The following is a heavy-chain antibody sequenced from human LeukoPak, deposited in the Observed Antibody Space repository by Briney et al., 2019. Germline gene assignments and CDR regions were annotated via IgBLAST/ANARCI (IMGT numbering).Heavy chain of an antibody. CDR1: GFTFSDYG. CDR2: ISYDGSDK. CDR3: AKDSLFYFYGMDV. D-gene: IGHD3-3*01. Sequence: GGSLRLSCAASGFTFSDYGMHWVRQAPGNGLEWVAVISYDGSDKSYADSVKGRFTISRDNSKTTLYLQMNSPRAEDTAIYYCAKDSLFYFYGMDVWGQGTTVTVSS. V-gene: IGHV3-30*18. J-gene: IGHJ6*02.